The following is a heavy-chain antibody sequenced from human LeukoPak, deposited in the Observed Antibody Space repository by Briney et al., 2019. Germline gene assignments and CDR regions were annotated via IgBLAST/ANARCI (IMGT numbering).Heavy chain of an antibody. D-gene: IGHD2-2*01. J-gene: IGHJ6*02. CDR3: ARDIVVVPAALAGMDV. Sequence: GGSLRLSCVVSGFTFSDTAMNWVRQAPGKGLEWVSSISSSSSYIYYADSVKGRFTISRDNAKNSLYLQMNSLRAEDTAVYYCARDIVVVPAALAGMDVWGQGTTVTVSS. CDR2: ISSSSSYI. CDR1: GFTFSDTA. V-gene: IGHV3-21*01.